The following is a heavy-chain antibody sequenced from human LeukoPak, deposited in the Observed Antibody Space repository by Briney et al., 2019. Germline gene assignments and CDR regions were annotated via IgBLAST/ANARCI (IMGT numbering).Heavy chain of an antibody. CDR1: GFTFDDYA. CDR2: INWNSGSI. CDR3: AKGTSSAYAYYMDV. J-gene: IGHJ6*03. V-gene: IGHV3-9*03. D-gene: IGHD5-12*01. Sequence: GRSLRLSCAASGFTFDDYAMHWVRQGPGRGLEWVSGINWNSGSIGYADSVKGRFTISRDNAKNSLYLQMNSLRAEDMALYYCAKGTSSAYAYYMDVWSKGTTVTVSS.